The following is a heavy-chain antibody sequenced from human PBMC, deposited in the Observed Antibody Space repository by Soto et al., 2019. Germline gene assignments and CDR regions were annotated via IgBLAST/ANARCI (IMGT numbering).Heavy chain of an antibody. CDR2: INWNSGSI. D-gene: IGHD6-13*01. Sequence: LRLSCAASGFTFDDYAMHWVRQVPGKGLEWVSGINWNSGSIGYADSVKGRFAISRDNAKNSLHLQMNSLRAEDTAFYYCVKDESINWYSGHFRHWGQGTLVTVS. J-gene: IGHJ1*01. CDR3: VKDESINWYSGHFRH. V-gene: IGHV3-9*01. CDR1: GFTFDDYA.